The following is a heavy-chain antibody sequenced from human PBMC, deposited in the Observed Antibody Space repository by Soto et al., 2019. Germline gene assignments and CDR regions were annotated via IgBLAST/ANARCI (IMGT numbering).Heavy chain of an antibody. D-gene: IGHD3-22*01. J-gene: IGHJ4*02. V-gene: IGHV3-33*08. CDR2: LWYDGSNK. CDR3: ARDRSYDSSGYYAPLFDY. Sequence: GGSLRLSCAASGFTFSTYPMHWVRQAPGKGPEWVAVLWYDGSNKYYADSVPGRFTISRDNSKNTLYLQMNSLRAEDTAVYYCARDRSYDSSGYYAPLFDYWGQGTLVTVSS. CDR1: GFTFSTYP.